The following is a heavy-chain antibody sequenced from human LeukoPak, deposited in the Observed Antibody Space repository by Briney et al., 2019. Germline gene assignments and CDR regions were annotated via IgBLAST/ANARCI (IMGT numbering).Heavy chain of an antibody. CDR2: ISGSGGST. D-gene: IGHD4-4*01. V-gene: IGHV3-23*01. J-gene: IGHJ4*02. CDR3: AKGPPYSNMAGRFDY. Sequence: GGSLRLSCAASGFTFSSYAMSWVRQAPGKGLEWVSAISGSGGSTYYADSVKGRFTISRDNSKDTLYLQMNSLRAEDTAVYYCAKGPPYSNMAGRFDYWGQGTLVTVSS. CDR1: GFTFSSYA.